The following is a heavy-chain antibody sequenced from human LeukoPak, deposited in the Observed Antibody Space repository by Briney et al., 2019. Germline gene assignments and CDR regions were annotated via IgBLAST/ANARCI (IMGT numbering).Heavy chain of an antibody. CDR2: IIPIFGTA. D-gene: IGHD3-16*02. CDR1: EGTFSSYA. CDR3: ASPAPIMITFGGVIVHNAFDI. J-gene: IGHJ3*02. V-gene: IGHV1-69*05. Sequence: SVKVSCKASEGTFSSYAISWVRQAPGQGLEWMGGIIPIFGTANYAQKFQGRVTITTDESTSTAYMELSSLRSEDTAVYYCASPAPIMITFGGVIVHNAFDIWGQGTMVTVSS.